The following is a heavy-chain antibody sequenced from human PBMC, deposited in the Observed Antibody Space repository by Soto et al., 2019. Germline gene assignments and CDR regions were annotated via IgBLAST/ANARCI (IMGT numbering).Heavy chain of an antibody. Sequence: QVQLVQSGAEVKKPGSSVKVSCKASGGTFSSYAISWVRQAPGQGLEWMGEIIPIFGTANYAQKFQGRVTSTADAATSTAYMGLSSLRSEDTAVYYCARDRGPSSGYYPYWFDPWGQGTLVTVSS. CDR2: IIPIFGTA. CDR3: ARDRGPSSGYYPYWFDP. CDR1: GGTFSSYA. V-gene: IGHV1-69*12. D-gene: IGHD3-22*01. J-gene: IGHJ5*02.